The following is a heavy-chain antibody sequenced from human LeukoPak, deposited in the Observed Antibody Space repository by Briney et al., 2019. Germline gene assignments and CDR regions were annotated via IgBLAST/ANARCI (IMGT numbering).Heavy chain of an antibody. D-gene: IGHD6-19*01. V-gene: IGHV4-39*07. CDR2: IYYSGST. J-gene: IGHJ4*02. CDR3: ARLAFGHSSGRHFDY. CDR1: GGSISSSSYY. Sequence: PSETLSLTCTVSGGSISSSSYYWGWIRQPPGKGLEWIGSIYYSGSTYYNPSLKSRVTISVDTSKNQFSLKLSSVTAADTAVYYCARLAFGHSSGRHFDYWGQGTLVTVSS.